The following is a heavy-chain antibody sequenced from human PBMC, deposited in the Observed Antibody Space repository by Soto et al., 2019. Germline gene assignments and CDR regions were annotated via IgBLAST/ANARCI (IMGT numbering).Heavy chain of an antibody. V-gene: IGHV3-23*01. CDR1: GFTFRSYA. CDR3: AKDREDFYGSGTAFFDF. J-gene: IGHJ4*02. Sequence: GGSLRLSCVASGFTFRSYAMSWVRQAPGMGLEWVSAITASGDSTYYADSVKGRFTISRDDSKNTLFLQMSSLRVADTAVYFCAKDREDFYGSGTAFFDFWGQGALVTVSS. D-gene: IGHD3-10*01. CDR2: ITASGDST.